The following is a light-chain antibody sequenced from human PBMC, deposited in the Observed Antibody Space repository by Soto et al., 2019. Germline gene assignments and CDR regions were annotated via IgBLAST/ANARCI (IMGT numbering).Light chain of an antibody. J-gene: IGKJ2*01. V-gene: IGKV3-20*01. Sequence: EIVLTQSPGTLSLSPGERATLSCRASQTVSSSYLAWYQQKPGQAPRLLISGASSRATGIPDRFSGSGSGTDFTLTISRLEPEDFAVYYCQQYGSSPYTFGQGTKLEIK. CDR3: QQYGSSPYT. CDR2: GAS. CDR1: QTVSSSY.